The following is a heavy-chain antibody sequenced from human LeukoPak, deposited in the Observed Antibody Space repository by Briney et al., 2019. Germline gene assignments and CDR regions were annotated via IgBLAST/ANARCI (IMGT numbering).Heavy chain of an antibody. CDR1: RFTFSTYA. J-gene: IGHJ4*02. CDR2: ISGDGGST. D-gene: IGHD3-3*01. V-gene: IGHV3-43*02. Sequence: PGGSLRFSCAASRFTFSTYAMPWVRQAPGKGLEWVSLISGDGGSTYYADSVKGRFTISRDNSKNSLYLQMNSLRTEDTALYYCAKDWALAPDFWSGYYDDYWGQGTLVTVSS. CDR3: AKDWALAPDFWSGYYDDY.